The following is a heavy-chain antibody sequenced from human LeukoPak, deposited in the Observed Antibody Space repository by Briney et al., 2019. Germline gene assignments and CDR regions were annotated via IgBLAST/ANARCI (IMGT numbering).Heavy chain of an antibody. J-gene: IGHJ5*02. Sequence: GGSLRLSCAASGFTFSSYGMHWVRQAPGKGLEWVAFIRYDGSNKYYADSVKGRFTISRDNSKNTLYLQMNSLRAEGTAVYYCAKPQLSSPHWFDPWGQGALVTVSS. CDR3: AKPQLSSPHWFDP. D-gene: IGHD6-13*01. CDR1: GFTFSSYG. CDR2: IRYDGSNK. V-gene: IGHV3-30*02.